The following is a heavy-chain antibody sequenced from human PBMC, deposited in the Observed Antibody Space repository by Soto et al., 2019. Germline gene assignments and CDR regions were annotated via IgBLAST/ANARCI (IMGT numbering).Heavy chain of an antibody. D-gene: IGHD5-18*01. CDR3: ARDHPHSYGVYYFDY. CDR2: IYYTGST. Sequence: SETLSLTCTVSGGSISSYYWSWIRQPPGKGLEWIGYIYYTGSTHYNPSLQNRVTISIDTSKNQVSLKVNSVTAADTAVYYCARDHPHSYGVYYFDYWGQGTPVTVSS. V-gene: IGHV4-59*01. CDR1: GGSISSYY. J-gene: IGHJ4*02.